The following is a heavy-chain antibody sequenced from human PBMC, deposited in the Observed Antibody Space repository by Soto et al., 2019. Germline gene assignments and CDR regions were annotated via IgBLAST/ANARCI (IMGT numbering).Heavy chain of an antibody. V-gene: IGHV3-11*01. CDR2: ISSSGSTI. D-gene: IGHD6-6*01. CDR3: ARDYFESTSSFFDC. CDR1: GFTFSDYY. Sequence: GGSLRLSCAASGFTFSDYYMTWIRQAPGKGLEWVSYISSSGSTIYYADSVKGRFTISRDNAKNSLYLQMNSLRAEDTAVYYCARDYFESTSSFFDCWGQGTLVTVSS. J-gene: IGHJ4*02.